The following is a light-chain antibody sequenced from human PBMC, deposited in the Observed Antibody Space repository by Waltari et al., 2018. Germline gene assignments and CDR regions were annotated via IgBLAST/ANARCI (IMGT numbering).Light chain of an antibody. Sequence: QSALTQPASVSGSPGQSITISCTGTSSDVGGYNSVSWYQQHPGKAPKVIIYECYNRPSGASDRCSGSKSGNTASLIISGLQAEDEADYYCRSYTSRYTYVFGSGTKVTVL. CDR3: RSYTSRYTYV. J-gene: IGLJ1*01. CDR2: ECY. V-gene: IGLV2-14*01. CDR1: SSDVGGYNS.